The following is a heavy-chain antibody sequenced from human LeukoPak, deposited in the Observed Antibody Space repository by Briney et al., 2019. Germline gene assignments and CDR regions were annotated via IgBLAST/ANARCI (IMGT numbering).Heavy chain of an antibody. D-gene: IGHD2-2*01. Sequence: GGSLRLSCAASGFTFSSYGMHWARQAPGKGLEWVAVIWYDGSNKYYADSVKGRFTISRDNSKNTLYLQMNSLRAEDTAVYYCARDAGVVPAAMWENWFDPWGQGTLVTVSS. CDR2: IWYDGSNK. CDR3: ARDAGVVPAAMWENWFDP. CDR1: GFTFSSYG. V-gene: IGHV3-33*01. J-gene: IGHJ5*02.